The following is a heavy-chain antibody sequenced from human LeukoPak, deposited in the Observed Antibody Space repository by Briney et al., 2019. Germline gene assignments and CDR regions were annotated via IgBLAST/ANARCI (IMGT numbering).Heavy chain of an antibody. Sequence: SETLSLTCTVSGGSISSYYWSWIRQPAGKGLEWIGRIYTSGSTNYNPSLKSRVTMSVDTSKNQFSLKLSSVTAADTAVYYCARGKVYGSGSYLFDPWGQGTLVTVSS. J-gene: IGHJ5*02. CDR3: ARGKVYGSGSYLFDP. D-gene: IGHD3-10*01. CDR1: GGSISSYY. CDR2: IYTSGST. V-gene: IGHV4-4*07.